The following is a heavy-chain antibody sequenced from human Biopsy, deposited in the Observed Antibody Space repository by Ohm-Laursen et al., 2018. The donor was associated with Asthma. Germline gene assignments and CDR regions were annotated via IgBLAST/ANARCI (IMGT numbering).Heavy chain of an antibody. CDR1: GFTVSRDH. CDR2: IYSGGTS. V-gene: IGHV3-53*01. CDR3: ARGDSSGWSHYYFDY. D-gene: IGHD6-19*01. Sequence: LRLSCTASGFTVSRDHMFWVRQAPGKGLEWVSVIYSGGTSHTADSVRGRFTISRDFSKNTLHLQMHSLRVEDTAVYYCARGDSSGWSHYYFDYWGQGTLVTVSS. J-gene: IGHJ4*02.